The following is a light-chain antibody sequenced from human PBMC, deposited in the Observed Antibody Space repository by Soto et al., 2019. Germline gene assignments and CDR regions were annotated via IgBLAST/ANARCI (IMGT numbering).Light chain of an antibody. Sequence: ETVLTQFPATLSLSPGERATLSCRASQSISSYLAWYQQKPGQAPRLLNYDASNRATGIPARFSGSASGTDFTLTISSLVPEDVAVYYCQQRNTWPLTFGGGTKVEIK. J-gene: IGKJ4*01. CDR3: QQRNTWPLT. V-gene: IGKV3-11*01. CDR1: QSISSY. CDR2: DAS.